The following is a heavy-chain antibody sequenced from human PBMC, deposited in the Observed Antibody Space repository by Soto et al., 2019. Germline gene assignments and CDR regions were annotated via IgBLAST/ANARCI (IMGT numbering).Heavy chain of an antibody. V-gene: IGHV6-1*01. CDR2: TYYRSKWYF. J-gene: IGHJ6*03. D-gene: IGHD1-1*01. CDR3: ARGSWDDVSGHYYMDV. Sequence: PSQTLSLTCAISGDSVSSNSAGWNWIRQTPSRVLEWLGRTYYRSKWYFNYAVSVESRITINPDTSKNQFSLQLSSVTPDDTAVYYCARGSWDDVSGHYYMDVWGKGTTVTVSS. CDR1: GDSVSSNSAG.